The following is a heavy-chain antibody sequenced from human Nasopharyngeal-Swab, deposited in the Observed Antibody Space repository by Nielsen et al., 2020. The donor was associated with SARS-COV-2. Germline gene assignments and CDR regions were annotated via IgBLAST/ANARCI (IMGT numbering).Heavy chain of an antibody. J-gene: IGHJ4*02. CDR2: IRSKANSYAT. V-gene: IGHV3-73*01. CDR3: TRHGGDYYGSGSYYSESTQGADY. D-gene: IGHD3-10*01. Sequence: VRQAPGKGLEWVGRIRSKANSYATAYAASVKGRFTISRDDSKNTAYLQMNSLKTEDTAVYYCTRHGGDYYGSGSYYSESTQGADYWGQGTLVTVSS.